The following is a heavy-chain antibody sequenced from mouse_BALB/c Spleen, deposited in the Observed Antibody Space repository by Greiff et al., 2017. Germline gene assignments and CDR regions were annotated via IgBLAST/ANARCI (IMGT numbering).Heavy chain of an antibody. Sequence: EVKLVESGGGLVKPGGSLKLSCAASGFTFSSYTMSWVRQTPEKRLEWVATISSGGSYTYYPDSVKGRFTISRDNAKNTLYLQMSSLKSEDTAMYYCTRELTTVVADYWGQGTTLTVSS. J-gene: IGHJ2*01. D-gene: IGHD1-1*01. CDR3: TRELTTVVADY. CDR1: GFTFSSYT. V-gene: IGHV5-6-4*01. CDR2: ISSGGSYT.